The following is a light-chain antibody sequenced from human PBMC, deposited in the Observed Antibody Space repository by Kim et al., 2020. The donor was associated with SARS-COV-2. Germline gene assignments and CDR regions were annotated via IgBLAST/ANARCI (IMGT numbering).Light chain of an antibody. CDR1: NIGSKS. CDR3: QVWDTNTDRHV. Sequence: PGGTARITCGGTNIGSKSVHWYQQRPGRAPVLVIYYDRDRPSGIPERFSGSNSGNTATLTISGVEAGDEADYYCQVWDTNTDRHVFGSGTKVTVL. J-gene: IGLJ1*01. CDR2: YDR. V-gene: IGLV3-21*01.